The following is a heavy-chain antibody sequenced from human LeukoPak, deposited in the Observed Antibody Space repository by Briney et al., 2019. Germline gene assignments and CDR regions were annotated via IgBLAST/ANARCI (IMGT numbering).Heavy chain of an antibody. J-gene: IGHJ4*02. CDR3: VRGLNWAFDY. V-gene: IGHV3-48*01. Sequence: GGSLRLSCAASGFTFNKYPMNWVRQAPGKGLEWISNIRDDSDATTYADSVKGRFTISRDNAKNSLYLQINSLRAEDTAVYYCVRGLNWAFDYWGQGTLVTVSS. D-gene: IGHD3-16*01. CDR1: GFTFNKYP. CDR2: IRDDSDAT.